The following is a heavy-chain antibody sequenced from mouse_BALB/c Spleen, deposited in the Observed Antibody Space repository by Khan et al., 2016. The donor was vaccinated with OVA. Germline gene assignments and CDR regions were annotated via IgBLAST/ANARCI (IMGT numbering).Heavy chain of an antibody. CDR1: GYTFTTYT. V-gene: IGHV1-4*01. CDR3: AREGAYYRSDGWFSY. CDR2: INPSNGYT. D-gene: IGHD2-14*01. J-gene: IGHJ3*01. Sequence: VQLQQSGAELARPGASVKMSCKASGYTFTTYTMHWVKQRPGQGLEWIGYINPSNGYTNYNQKFKDKSTLTADKSSSTAYMQLSSLTSDCSAVYYCAREGAYYRSDGWFSYWGQGTLVTVSA.